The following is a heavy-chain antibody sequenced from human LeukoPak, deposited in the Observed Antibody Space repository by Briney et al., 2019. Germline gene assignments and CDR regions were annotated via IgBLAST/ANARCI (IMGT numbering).Heavy chain of an antibody. Sequence: GESLKISCKGSGYSYTSYWIAWVRQRPGKGLEWMGIIYPGDSDTRYSPSFQGQVTISADKSISTAYLQWSSLKASDTALYFCARQDGYGLYYFDYWGQGTLVTVSS. CDR1: GYSYTSYW. CDR3: ARQDGYGLYYFDY. V-gene: IGHV5-51*01. CDR2: IYPGDSDT. D-gene: IGHD5-24*01. J-gene: IGHJ4*02.